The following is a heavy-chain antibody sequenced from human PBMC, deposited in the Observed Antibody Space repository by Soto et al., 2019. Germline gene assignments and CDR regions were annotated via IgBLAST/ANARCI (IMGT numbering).Heavy chain of an antibody. CDR2: IIPIFGTA. V-gene: IGHV1-69*06. CDR1: GGTFSSYA. D-gene: IGHD3-3*01. CDR3: ARDEGIWESYTYYYYGMDV. Sequence: ASVKVSCKASGGTFSSYAISWVRQAPGQGLEWMGGIIPIFGTANYAQKFQGRVTITADKSTSTAYMELSSLRSEDTAVYYCARDEGIWESYTYYYYGMDVWGQGTTVTVSS. J-gene: IGHJ6*02.